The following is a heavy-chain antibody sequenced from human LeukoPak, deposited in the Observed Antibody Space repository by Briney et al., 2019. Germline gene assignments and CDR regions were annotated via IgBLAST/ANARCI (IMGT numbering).Heavy chain of an antibody. CDR3: ARDQGIYNHRIIDS. CDR1: GYTFSSYG. V-gene: IGHV1-18*01. CDR2: ISAYNGNT. J-gene: IGHJ4*02. D-gene: IGHD5-12*01. Sequence: ASLKVSCKASGYTFSSYGISWVRQAPGQGLEWMGWISAYNGNTNFAQEFQGRVTMTTDTSTSTASMELRSLRSDDTAVYYCARDQGIYNHRIIDSWGQGTLVTVST.